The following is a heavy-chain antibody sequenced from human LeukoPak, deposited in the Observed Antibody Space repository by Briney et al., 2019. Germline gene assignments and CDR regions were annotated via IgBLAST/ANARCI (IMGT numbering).Heavy chain of an antibody. CDR3: ARVPRGHGGNSGAIDY. CDR2: IYSGGST. V-gene: IGHV3-66*01. D-gene: IGHD4-23*01. J-gene: IGHJ4*02. CDR1: GFTVSSNY. Sequence: GGSLRLSCAASGFTVSSNYMNWVRQAPGKGLEWVSVIYSGGSTYYADSVKGRFTISRDNSKNTLYIQMSSLRAEDTAVYYCARVPRGHGGNSGAIDYWGQGTLVTVSS.